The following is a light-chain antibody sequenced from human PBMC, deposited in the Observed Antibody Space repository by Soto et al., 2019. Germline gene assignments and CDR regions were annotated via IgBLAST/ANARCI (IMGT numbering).Light chain of an antibody. J-gene: IGKJ4*01. CDR2: VAS. Sequence: EIVMTQSPATLSVSPGERATLSCRASQSVSSNLAWYQQKPGQPPKLLIYVASTRATGVPARFSGSGSGTEFTLTISSLQSEDFAVYYCQQYNVWPLTFGGGTKVEFK. CDR1: QSVSSN. V-gene: IGKV3-15*01. CDR3: QQYNVWPLT.